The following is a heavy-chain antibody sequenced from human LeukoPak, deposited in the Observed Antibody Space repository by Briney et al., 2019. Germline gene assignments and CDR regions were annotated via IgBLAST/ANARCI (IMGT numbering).Heavy chain of an antibody. D-gene: IGHD1-26*01. CDR1: GYTFTGYY. J-gene: IGHJ4*02. CDR3: ARGVRNSGSYSQAGDY. CDR2: INPNSGGT. V-gene: IGHV1-2*02. Sequence: GASVKVSCKASGYTFTGYYMHWVRQAPGEGLEWMGWINPNSGGTNYAQKLQGRVTMTTDTSTSTAYMELRSLRSDDTAVYYCARGVRNSGSYSQAGDYWGQGTLVTVSS.